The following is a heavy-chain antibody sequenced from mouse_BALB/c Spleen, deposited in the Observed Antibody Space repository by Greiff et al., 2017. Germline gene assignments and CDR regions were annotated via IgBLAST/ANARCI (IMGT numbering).Heavy chain of an antibody. CDR1: GFTFKDYY. Sequence: VQLQQSGAELVRSGASVKLSCTASGFTFKDYYMHWVKQRPEQGLEWIGWIDPENGDTEYAPKFQGKATMTADTSSNTAYLQLSSLTSEDTAVYYCNAGTATFAYWGQGTLVTVSA. V-gene: IGHV14-4*02. J-gene: IGHJ3*01. D-gene: IGHD1-2*01. CDR3: NAGTATFAY. CDR2: IDPENGDT.